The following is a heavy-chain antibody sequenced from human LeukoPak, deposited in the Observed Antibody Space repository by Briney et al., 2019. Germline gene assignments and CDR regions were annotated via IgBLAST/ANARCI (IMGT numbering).Heavy chain of an antibody. J-gene: IGHJ5*02. Sequence: PSETLSLTCTVSGGSISSYYWSWIRQPPGKGLEWIGYIYYSGSTDYNPSLKSRVTISVDTSKNQFSLKLSSVTAADTAVYYCAGSKYYYGSGSYYTPPRWFDPWGQGTLVTVSS. V-gene: IGHV4-59*12. CDR3: AGSKYYYGSGSYYTPPRWFDP. CDR2: IYYSGST. D-gene: IGHD3-10*01. CDR1: GGSISSYY.